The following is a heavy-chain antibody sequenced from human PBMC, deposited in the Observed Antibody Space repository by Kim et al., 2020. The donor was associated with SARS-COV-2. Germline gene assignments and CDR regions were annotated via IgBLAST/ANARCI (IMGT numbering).Heavy chain of an antibody. CDR1: GFTFSSYG. CDR3: AKDRNNGGYGTFDY. V-gene: IGHV3-33*06. CDR2: IWYDGSNK. D-gene: IGHD5-12*01. J-gene: IGHJ4*02. Sequence: GGSLRLSCAASGFTFSSYGMHWIRQAPGKGLEWVAAIWYDGSNKYYADSVKGRFTISRDNSKNTLYLQMNSLRAEDTAVYYCAKDRNNGGYGTFDYWGQG.